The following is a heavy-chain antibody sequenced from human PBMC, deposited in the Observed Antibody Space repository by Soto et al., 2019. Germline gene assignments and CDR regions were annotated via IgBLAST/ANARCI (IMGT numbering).Heavy chain of an antibody. CDR1: GYTLTELS. J-gene: IGHJ6*02. D-gene: IGHD3-16*01. V-gene: IGHV1-24*01. CDR3: ATAGELAGRGGYYYYYGMDV. CDR2: FDPEDGET. Sequence: ASVKVSCKVSGYTLTELSMHWVRQAPGKGLEWMGGFDPEDGETIYAQKFQGRVTMTEDTSTDTAYMELSSLRSEDTAVYYCATAGELAGRGGYYYYYGMDVWGQGTTVTVSS.